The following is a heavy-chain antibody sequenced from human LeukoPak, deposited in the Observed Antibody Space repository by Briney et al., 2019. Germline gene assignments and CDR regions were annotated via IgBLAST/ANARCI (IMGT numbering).Heavy chain of an antibody. CDR2: ISAYNGNT. CDR1: GYMFITYG. J-gene: IGHJ4*02. D-gene: IGHD5-12*01. V-gene: IGHV1-18*01. CDR3: ARDPLGGIAATPRGDPFDY. Sequence: ASVKVSCKASGYMFITYGISWVRQAPGQGLEWMGWISAYNGNTNYAQKVQDRVTLTRDTSTSTAYMELTSLRSDDTAVYYCARDPLGGIAATPRGDPFDYWGQGTLVTVSS.